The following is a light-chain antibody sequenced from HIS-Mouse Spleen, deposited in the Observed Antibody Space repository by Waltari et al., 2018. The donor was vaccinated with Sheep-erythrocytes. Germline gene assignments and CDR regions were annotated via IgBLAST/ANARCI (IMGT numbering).Light chain of an antibody. CDR3: QQFNNYPRT. CDR2: DAF. Sequence: AIQLTQSPSSLSASVGDRVTITCRASQGISSALAWYQQKPGKAPKLLIYDAFSLESGVPSRFSGSGSGTDFTLTISSLQPEDFATDYCQQFNNYPRTFGQGTKVEIK. V-gene: IGKV1D-13*01. J-gene: IGKJ1*01. CDR1: QGISSA.